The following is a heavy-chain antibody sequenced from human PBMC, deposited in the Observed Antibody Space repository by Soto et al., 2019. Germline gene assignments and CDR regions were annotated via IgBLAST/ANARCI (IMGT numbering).Heavy chain of an antibody. CDR2: ISGSGGST. CDR3: AKNSQGELLAPFDY. CDR1: GFTFSSCD. Sequence: GGSLRLSCAASGFTFSSCDMSWVRQAPGKGLEWVSAISGSGGSTYYADSVKGRFTISRDNSKNTLYLQMNSLRAEDTAVYYCAKNSQGELLAPFDYWGQGTLVTVSS. D-gene: IGHD1-26*01. V-gene: IGHV3-23*01. J-gene: IGHJ4*02.